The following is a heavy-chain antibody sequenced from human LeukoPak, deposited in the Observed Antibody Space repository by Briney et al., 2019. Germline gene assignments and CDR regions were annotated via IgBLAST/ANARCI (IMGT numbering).Heavy chain of an antibody. CDR3: AREGAFSSPEDY. D-gene: IGHD6-19*01. Sequence: GGSLRLSCAASGFTFSSYAMTWVRQAPGEGLQWVSGISGSGTSAYYADSVEGRFTISRDNAKNSLYLQMNSLRAEDTAVYYCAREGAFSSPEDYWGQGTLVTVSS. J-gene: IGHJ4*02. CDR1: GFTFSSYA. V-gene: IGHV3-23*01. CDR2: ISGSGTSA.